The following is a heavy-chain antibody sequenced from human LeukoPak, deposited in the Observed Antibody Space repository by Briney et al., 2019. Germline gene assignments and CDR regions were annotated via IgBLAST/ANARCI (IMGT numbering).Heavy chain of an antibody. CDR2: INHSGST. CDR1: GGSFSGYY. J-gene: IGHJ4*02. V-gene: IGHV4-34*01. D-gene: IGHD3-22*01. Sequence: SETLSLTCAVYGGSFSGYYWSWIRQPPGKGLEWIGEINHSGSTNYNPSLKSRVTISVDTSKNQFSLKLSSVTAADTAVDYCARAGSTVDSSGYHGYYFDYWGQGTLVTVSS. CDR3: ARAGSTVDSSGYHGYYFDY.